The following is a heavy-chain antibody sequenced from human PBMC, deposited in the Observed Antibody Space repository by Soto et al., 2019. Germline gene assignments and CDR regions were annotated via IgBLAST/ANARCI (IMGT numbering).Heavy chain of an antibody. CDR3: XXXXXXXRDY. Sequence: EVQLVESGGGLVQPGGSLRLSCAASGFTFSSYWMHWVRQAPGKGLVWVSRINSDGSSTSYADYVKGRLTISRDNAKXXXXXXXXXXXXXXXXXXXXXXXXXXXRDYWGQGTLVTVSS. CDR2: INSDGSST. J-gene: IGHJ4*02. V-gene: IGHV3-74*01. CDR1: GFTFSSYW.